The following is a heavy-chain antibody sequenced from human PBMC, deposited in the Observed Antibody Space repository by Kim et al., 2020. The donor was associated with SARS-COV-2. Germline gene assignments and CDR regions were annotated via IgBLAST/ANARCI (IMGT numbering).Heavy chain of an antibody. J-gene: IGHJ6*02. D-gene: IGHD2-15*01. V-gene: IGHV4-61*01. CDR1: GGSVSSGSYY. CDR3: ARDLVAATPYYYYGMDV. CDR2: IYYSGST. Sequence: SETLSLTCTVSGGSVSSGSYYWSWIRQPPGKGLEWIGYIYYSGSTNYNPSLKSRVTISVDTSKNQFSLKLSSVTAADTAVYYCARDLVAATPYYYYGMDVWGQGTTVTVSS.